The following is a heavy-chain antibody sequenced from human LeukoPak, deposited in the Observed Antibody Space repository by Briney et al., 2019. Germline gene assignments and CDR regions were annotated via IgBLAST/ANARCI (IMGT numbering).Heavy chain of an antibody. V-gene: IGHV4-4*07. CDR2: IYTSGST. CDR1: GGSISSYY. J-gene: IGHJ3*02. CDR3: ARDRVATDAFDI. D-gene: IGHD2-15*01. Sequence: SETLSLTCTVSGGSISSYYWSWIRQPAGKGLEWIRRIYTSGSTNYNPSLKSRVTMSVDTSKNQFSLKLSSVTAADTAVYYCARDRVATDAFDIWGQGTMVTVSS.